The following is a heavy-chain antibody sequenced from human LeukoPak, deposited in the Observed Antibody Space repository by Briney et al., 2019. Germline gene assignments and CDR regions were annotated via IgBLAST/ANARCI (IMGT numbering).Heavy chain of an antibody. V-gene: IGHV1-18*01. CDR3: ARLGYCSGGSCYSGYYYYGMDV. CDR2: ISAYNGNT. J-gene: IGHJ6*02. D-gene: IGHD2-15*01. Sequence: ASVKVSCKASGYTFTSYGISWVRQAPGQGLEWMGWISAYNGNTNYAQKLQGRVTMTTDTSTSTAYMELRGLRSDDTAVYYCARLGYCSGGSCYSGYYYYGMDVWGQGTTVTVSS. CDR1: GYTFTSYG.